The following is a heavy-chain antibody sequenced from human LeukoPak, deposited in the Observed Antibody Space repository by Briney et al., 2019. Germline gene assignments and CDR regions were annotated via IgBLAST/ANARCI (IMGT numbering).Heavy chain of an antibody. CDR2: INPSGGST. Sequence: ASVKVSCKASGYAFTSYYMHWVRQAPGQGLEWMGIINPSGGSTSCAQKFQGRVTMTRDTSTSTVYMELSSLRSEDTAVYYCATAYNYGRDAFDIWGQGTMVPVP. V-gene: IGHV1-46*01. CDR3: ATAYNYGRDAFDI. CDR1: GYAFTSYY. J-gene: IGHJ3*02. D-gene: IGHD5-18*01.